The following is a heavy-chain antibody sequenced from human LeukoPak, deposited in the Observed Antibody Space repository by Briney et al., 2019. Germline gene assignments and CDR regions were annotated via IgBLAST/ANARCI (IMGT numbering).Heavy chain of an antibody. Sequence: SETLSLTCTVSGYSISSGYYWGWIRQPPGKGLEWIGSIYHSGSTYYNPSLKSRVTISVDTSKNQFSLKLSSVTAADTAVYYCARDSGSSSGWYRGEDYWGQGTLVAVSS. CDR1: GYSISSGYY. CDR2: IYHSGST. CDR3: ARDSGSSSGWYRGEDY. V-gene: IGHV4-38-2*02. D-gene: IGHD6-19*01. J-gene: IGHJ4*02.